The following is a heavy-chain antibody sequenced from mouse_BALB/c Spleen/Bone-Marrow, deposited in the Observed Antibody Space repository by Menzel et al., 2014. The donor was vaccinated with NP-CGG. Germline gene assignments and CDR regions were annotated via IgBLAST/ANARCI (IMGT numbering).Heavy chain of an antibody. CDR1: GFDFSRYW. CDR2: INPDSGTI. D-gene: IGHD2-3*01. J-gene: IGHJ3*01. V-gene: IGHV4-1*02. Sequence: EVKLMESGGGLVQPGGSLKVSCAASGFDFSRYWMSWVRQAPGKGLEWIGEINPDSGTINYTPSLKDKFIISRDNAKNTLYLQMSKVRSEDTALYYCSRLGYYGGFAYWGQGTLVTVSA. CDR3: SRLGYYGGFAY.